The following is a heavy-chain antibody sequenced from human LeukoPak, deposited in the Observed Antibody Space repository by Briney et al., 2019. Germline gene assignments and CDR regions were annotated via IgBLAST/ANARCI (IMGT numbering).Heavy chain of an antibody. CDR2: IYSSGST. J-gene: IGHJ1*01. Sequence: SETLSLTCTVSGGSISSYYWSWIRQPPGKGLEWIGYIYSSGSTNYNPSLKSRLTISVDASKNQFSLKLTSVTAADTAVYYCATYSSLNRREFQYWGQGTLLTVSS. CDR3: ATYSSLNRREFQY. V-gene: IGHV4-59*01. D-gene: IGHD3-22*01. CDR1: GGSISSYY.